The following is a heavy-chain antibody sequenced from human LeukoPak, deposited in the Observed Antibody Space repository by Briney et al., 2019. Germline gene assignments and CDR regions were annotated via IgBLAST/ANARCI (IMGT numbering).Heavy chain of an antibody. CDR3: ANRYCSGGSCYPYHY. Sequence: QPGGSLRLSWAASGFTVSNFGMTSVRLAPGKGLEWVSGISESGGSTDYADSVKGRFTISRDNSKNTLYLQMNSLRAEDTAVYYCANRYCSGGSCYPYHYWGQGTLVTVSS. D-gene: IGHD2-15*01. J-gene: IGHJ4*02. CDR1: GFTVSNFG. CDR2: ISESGGST. V-gene: IGHV3-23*01.